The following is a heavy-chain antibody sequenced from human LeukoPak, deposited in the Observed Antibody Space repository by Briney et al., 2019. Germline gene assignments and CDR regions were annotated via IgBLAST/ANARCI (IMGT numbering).Heavy chain of an antibody. CDR1: GGSISSNDYY. D-gene: IGHD6-19*01. CDR2: IYYSGST. J-gene: IGHJ4*02. CDR3: AKDGHSSGPPGFDY. V-gene: IGHV4-39*02. Sequence: PSETLSLTCTVSGGSISSNDYYWGWIRQPPGRGLEWIGNIYYSGSTFYNPSLKSRVTISVDTSKNQFSLKLSSVTAADTAVYYCAKDGHSSGPPGFDYWGQGTLVTVSS.